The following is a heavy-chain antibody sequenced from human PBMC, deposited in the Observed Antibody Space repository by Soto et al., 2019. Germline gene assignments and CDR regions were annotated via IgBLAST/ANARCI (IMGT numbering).Heavy chain of an antibody. J-gene: IGHJ4*02. CDR1: GYTFSAFY. V-gene: IGHV1-46*03. D-gene: IGHD3-9*01. CDR2: FNPRSGAT. Sequence: QVQLVQSGAEVRKPGASVKVSCKASGYTFSAFYIHWFRQASGEGLQWMGVFNPRSGATEYVQQFQGRVTLTGDTPTSTVYMELSSLRSDDTATYYCARGRTECDIFTAYFMGDFWGQGTLVTVSS. CDR3: ARGRTECDIFTAYFMGDF.